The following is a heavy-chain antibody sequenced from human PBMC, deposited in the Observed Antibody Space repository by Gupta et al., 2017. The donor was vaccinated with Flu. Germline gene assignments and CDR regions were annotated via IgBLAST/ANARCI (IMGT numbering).Heavy chain of an antibody. CDR1: GFIFSNYA. D-gene: IGHD6-19*01. V-gene: IGHV3-23*05. J-gene: IGHJ4*02. CDR2: ISSSGATT. CDR3: AKNWIAVAGTFHS. Sequence: EVQLLESGGGLVQPGGSLRLSCAASGFIFSNYAMSWVRQAPGKGLEWVSTISSSGATTFYAGAVKGRFTISRDNNTLFLQMNSLRADDTAVYYCAKNWIAVAGTFHSWGQGTLVTVSS.